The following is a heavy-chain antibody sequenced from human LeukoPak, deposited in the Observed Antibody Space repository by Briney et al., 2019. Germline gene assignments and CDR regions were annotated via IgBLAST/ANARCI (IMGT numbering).Heavy chain of an antibody. J-gene: IGHJ5*02. D-gene: IGHD6-13*01. V-gene: IGHV3-11*05. Sequence: GGSLRLSCAASGFTFSDYYMSWIRQAPGKGLEWDSHISSSSSYTNYADSVKGRFTISRDNAKNSLYLQMNSLRAEDTAVYYCAREVMSSSSWQGNWFDPWGQGTLVTVSS. CDR2: ISSSSSYT. CDR1: GFTFSDYY. CDR3: AREVMSSSSWQGNWFDP.